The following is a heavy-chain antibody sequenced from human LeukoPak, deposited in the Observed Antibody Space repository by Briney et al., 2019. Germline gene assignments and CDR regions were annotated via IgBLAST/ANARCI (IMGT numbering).Heavy chain of an antibody. D-gene: IGHD2-2*01. Sequence: GGSRRLSCAASGFTFSSCAMSWVRQAPGKGLEWVLAISGSGGSTHYADSVKGRFTISRDNSKNTLYLQMNSLRAEDTALYYCAKRYCSSSSCYGHFDSWGQGILVTVSS. CDR3: AKRYCSSSSCYGHFDS. CDR1: GFTFSSCA. CDR2: ISGSGGST. J-gene: IGHJ4*02. V-gene: IGHV3-23*01.